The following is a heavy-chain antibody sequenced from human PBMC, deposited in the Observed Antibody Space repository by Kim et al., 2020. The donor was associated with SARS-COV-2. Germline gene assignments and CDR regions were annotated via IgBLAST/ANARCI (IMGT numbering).Heavy chain of an antibody. CDR1: GYTFTGYY. Sequence: ASVKVSCKASGYTFTGYYMHWVRQAPGQGLEWMGWINPNSGGTNYAQKFQGRVTMTRDTSISTAYMELSRLRSDDTAVYYCARDTARIRATGTTGCNYWGQGTLVTVSS. D-gene: IGHD1-1*01. J-gene: IGHJ4*02. V-gene: IGHV1-2*02. CDR2: INPNSGGT. CDR3: ARDTARIRATGTTGCNY.